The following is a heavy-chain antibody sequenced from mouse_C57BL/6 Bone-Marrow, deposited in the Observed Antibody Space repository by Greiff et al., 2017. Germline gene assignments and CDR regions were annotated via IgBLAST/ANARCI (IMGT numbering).Heavy chain of an antibody. V-gene: IGHV14-3*01. CDR1: GFNIKNTY. CDR3: DRSPSDDGYRAWFAY. D-gene: IGHD2-3*01. Sequence: VQLQQSVAELVRPGASVKLSCTASGFNIKNTYMHWVKQRPEQGLEWIGRIDPANGTSKSAPQFHGKATITADTSSNTAYLQLSSLTSEDTAIYYCDRSPSDDGYRAWFAYWGQGTLVTVSA. CDR2: IDPANGTS. J-gene: IGHJ3*01.